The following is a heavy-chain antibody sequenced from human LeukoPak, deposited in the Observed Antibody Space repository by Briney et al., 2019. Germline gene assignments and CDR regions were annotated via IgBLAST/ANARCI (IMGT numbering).Heavy chain of an antibody. CDR3: ARGIGSYPVASYYYYDMDV. Sequence: ASVKVSCKASGGTFISYAISWVRQAPGQGREWMGRIIPILGIANYAQRFQGRVTITADKSTSTAYMELSSLRSEDTAVYYCARGIGSYPVASYYYYDMDVWGQGTTVTVSS. V-gene: IGHV1-69*04. CDR1: GGTFISYA. J-gene: IGHJ6*02. CDR2: IIPILGIA. D-gene: IGHD1-26*01.